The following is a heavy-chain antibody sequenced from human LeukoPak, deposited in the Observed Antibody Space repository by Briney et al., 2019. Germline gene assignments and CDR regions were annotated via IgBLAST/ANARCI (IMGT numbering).Heavy chain of an antibody. CDR2: ISGSGGST. CDR1: GFTFSSYA. D-gene: IGHD1-26*01. V-gene: IGHV3-23*01. J-gene: IGHJ4*02. CDR3: ARDAGVGATFDY. Sequence: GGSLRLSCAASGFTFSSYAMSWVRQAPGKGLEWVSAISGSGGSTYYADSVKGRFTISRDNSKNTLYLQMGSLRAEDMAVYYCARDAGVGATFDYWGQGTLVTVSS.